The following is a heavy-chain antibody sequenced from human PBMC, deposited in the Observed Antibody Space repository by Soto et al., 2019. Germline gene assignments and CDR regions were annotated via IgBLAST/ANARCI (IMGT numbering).Heavy chain of an antibody. Sequence: EVQLVESGGGSVQPGGSLRLSCAASGFTFSTFSMNWVRQAPGRGLEWISYISGGGRPISYADSVKGRFTIYRDNANNSLYLQMDSLTDEDTAVYYCARDLGWAFDSWGQGTLVTVSS. CDR1: GFTFSTFS. D-gene: IGHD6-19*01. CDR3: ARDLGWAFDS. CDR2: ISGGGRPI. V-gene: IGHV3-48*02. J-gene: IGHJ4*02.